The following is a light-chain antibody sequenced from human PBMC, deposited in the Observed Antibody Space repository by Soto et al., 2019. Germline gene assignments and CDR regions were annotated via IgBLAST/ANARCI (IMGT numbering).Light chain of an antibody. V-gene: IGKV1-5*03. Sequence: DIRMTQSHCTPSTSVGDRVTITCRATQSISSWLAWYQQKPGKAPKLRIYKASSLESRVPSRFSGSGSGTEFTLTISSLQPDDFATYYCQQYNSYSWTCGQGTKLDIK. J-gene: IGKJ1*01. CDR2: KAS. CDR3: QQYNSYSWT. CDR1: QSISSW.